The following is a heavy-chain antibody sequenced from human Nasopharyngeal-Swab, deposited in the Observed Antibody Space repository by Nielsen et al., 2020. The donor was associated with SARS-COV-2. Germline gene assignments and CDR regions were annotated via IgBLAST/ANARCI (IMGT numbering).Heavy chain of an antibody. D-gene: IGHD2-15*01. V-gene: IGHV3-7*03. Sequence: GESLKISCAASGFTFSSYWMSWVRQAPGKGLEWAANISPDGSDGQYVDSVRGRLTISRDNAKNSLYLQMSSLGAEDTAVYYCAIPTRSTPFGYWDQGTLVTVSS. J-gene: IGHJ4*02. CDR1: GFTFSSYW. CDR3: AIPTRSTPFGY. CDR2: ISPDGSDG.